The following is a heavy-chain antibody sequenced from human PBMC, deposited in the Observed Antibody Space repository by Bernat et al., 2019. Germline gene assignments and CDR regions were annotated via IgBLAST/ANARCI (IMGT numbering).Heavy chain of an antibody. CDR3: ARGGSNPFYYYGMDV. J-gene: IGHJ6*02. D-gene: IGHD1-1*01. V-gene: IGHV4-39*07. CDR2: IYYSGST. Sequence: QLQLQESGPGLVKPSETLSLTCTVSGGSISSSSYYWGWIRQPPGKGLEWIGSIYYSGSTYYNPSLKSRVTISVDTSKNQFSLKLSSVTAADTAVYYCARGGSNPFYYYGMDVWGQGTTVTVSS. CDR1: GGSISSSSYY.